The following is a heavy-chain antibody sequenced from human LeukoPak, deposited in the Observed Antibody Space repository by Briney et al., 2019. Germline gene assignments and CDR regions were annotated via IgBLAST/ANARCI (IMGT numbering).Heavy chain of an antibody. CDR2: IDNSGTT. CDR1: GGSISSGRYF. Sequence: PSETLSLTCTVSGGSISSGRYFWSWIRQPAGKGLEWIGRIDNSGTTNYNPSLKSRVTISEDTSKSQFSLRLSSVTAADTAVYYCASGPFDLQYYYYHMDVWGKGTTVTVSS. CDR3: ASGPFDLQYYYYHMDV. J-gene: IGHJ6*03. D-gene: IGHD3-9*01. V-gene: IGHV4-61*02.